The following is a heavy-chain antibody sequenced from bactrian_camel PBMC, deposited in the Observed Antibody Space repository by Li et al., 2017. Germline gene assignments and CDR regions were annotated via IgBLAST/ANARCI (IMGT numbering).Heavy chain of an antibody. CDR3: AAGPEAWSYSDYVICSRMNDYIY. J-gene: IGHJ4*01. CDR1: GFTDSSGY. CDR2: IYGEGTLT. D-gene: IGHD4*01. V-gene: IGHV3-2*01. Sequence: HVQLVESGGGLVQPGGSLRLSCEVSGFTDSSGYMSWVRQASGKGLEWVSTIYGEGTLTTYADSVKGRFTISQDQSKKTVYLQMNSLKPEDTAMYYCAAGPEAWSYSDYVICSRMNDYIYWGQGTQVTVS.